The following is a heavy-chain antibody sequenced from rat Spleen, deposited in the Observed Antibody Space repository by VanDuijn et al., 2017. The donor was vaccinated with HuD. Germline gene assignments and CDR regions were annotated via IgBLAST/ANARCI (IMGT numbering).Heavy chain of an antibody. D-gene: IGHD3-1*01. CDR1: GFTFNNYW. Sequence: EVQLVESGGGLVQPGRSLKLSCVASGFTFNNYWMTWIRQAPGKGLEWVASIDPDGGRTYYPDSVKGRFTISRDNAKSTLYLQMDSLRSEDTATYYCVPRFDYWGQGVMVTVSS. CDR2: IDPDGGRT. J-gene: IGHJ2*01. CDR3: VPRFDY. V-gene: IGHV5-31*01.